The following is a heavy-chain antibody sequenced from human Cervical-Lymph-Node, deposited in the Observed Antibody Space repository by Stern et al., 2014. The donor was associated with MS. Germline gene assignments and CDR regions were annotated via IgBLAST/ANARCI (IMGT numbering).Heavy chain of an antibody. D-gene: IGHD2-8*02. CDR3: AKHACTGAACPFDL. Sequence: QVQLQESGPGLVKPSETLSLTCAVSGDSISSYTHYWAWIRQPPGKGLEWIGSVYYSGATYYNPSLKIPFTIPVETSKNRFPLGLNSVTAADTAVYYCAKHACTGAACPFDLWGQGTLVTVSS. J-gene: IGHJ4*02. CDR1: GDSISSYTHY. V-gene: IGHV4-39*01. CDR2: VYYSGAT.